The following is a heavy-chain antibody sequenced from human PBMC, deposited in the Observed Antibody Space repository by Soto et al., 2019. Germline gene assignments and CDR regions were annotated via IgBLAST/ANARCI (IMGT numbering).Heavy chain of an antibody. CDR1: GGSFSPKY. Sequence: ASETLSLTCTVSGGSFSPKYWAWIRQPPGKGLEWIGYFHSNGNTHHNPSLKSRVTISMDTSKNQFSLNLTSVPAADTAVYFCARHLRDTNAYWSKFDYWGQGTLVTAS. J-gene: IGHJ4*02. D-gene: IGHD2-8*01. CDR2: FHSNGNT. CDR3: ARHLRDTNAYWSKFDY. V-gene: IGHV4-59*08.